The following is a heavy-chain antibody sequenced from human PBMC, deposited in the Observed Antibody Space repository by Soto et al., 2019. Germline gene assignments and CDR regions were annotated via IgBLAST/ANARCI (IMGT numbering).Heavy chain of an antibody. CDR1: GFPFSSYG. J-gene: IGHJ5*02. D-gene: IGHD3-3*01. Sequence: GGSLRLSCAASGFPFSSYGMNWARQAPGTGLGWCTAISGSDATTHYAASVRGRVTISTDNSNNTVFLQMNSLRVEDTGRYYFAKDVALQIGYYSGRHYCAPWGQGALVTVSS. CDR2: ISGSDATT. V-gene: IGHV3-23*01. CDR3: AKDVALQIGYYSGRHYCAP.